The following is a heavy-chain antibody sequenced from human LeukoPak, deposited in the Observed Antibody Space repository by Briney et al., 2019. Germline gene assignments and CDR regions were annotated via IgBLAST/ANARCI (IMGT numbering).Heavy chain of an antibody. CDR1: GFTFSRHG. Sequence: GGSLRLSCAASGFTFSRHGMHWARHAPGKGLKWVAGMSKDGATIRYEGSVEGRFTISRDNSKNTVYLQMNSLRAEDTAVYYCARANMVRGVGSFFDRNWFDPWGQGTLVTVSS. D-gene: IGHD3-10*01. CDR3: ARANMVRGVGSFFDRNWFDP. CDR2: MSKDGATI. J-gene: IGHJ5*02. V-gene: IGHV3-30*03.